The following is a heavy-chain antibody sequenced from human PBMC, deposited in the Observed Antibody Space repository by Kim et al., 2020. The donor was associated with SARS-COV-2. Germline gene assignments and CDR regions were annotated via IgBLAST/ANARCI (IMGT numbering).Heavy chain of an antibody. D-gene: IGHD2-2*01. J-gene: IGHJ4*02. V-gene: IGHV3-53*01. CDR3: ARGMRYCSSTSCYYYFDY. Sequence: KGRCTISRDNSKNTLYLKMNSLRAEDTAVYYCARGMRYCSSTSCYYYFDYWGQGTLVTVSS.